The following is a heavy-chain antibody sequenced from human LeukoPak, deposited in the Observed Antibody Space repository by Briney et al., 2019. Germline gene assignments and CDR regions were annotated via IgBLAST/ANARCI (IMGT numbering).Heavy chain of an antibody. D-gene: IGHD1-26*01. Sequence: PSETLSLTCTVSGGSISSYYWSWIRQPPGKGLEWIGYIYYSGSTNYNPSLKSRVTISVDTSKNQFSLKLSSATAADTAVYYCERVSGSYFSYYFDYWGQGTLVTVSS. V-gene: IGHV4-59*01. J-gene: IGHJ4*02. CDR3: ERVSGSYFSYYFDY. CDR1: GGSISSYY. CDR2: IYYSGST.